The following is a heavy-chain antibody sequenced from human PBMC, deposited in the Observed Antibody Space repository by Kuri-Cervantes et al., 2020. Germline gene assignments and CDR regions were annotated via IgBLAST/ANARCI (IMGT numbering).Heavy chain of an antibody. Sequence: SETLSLTCTVSGGSISSYYWSWIRQPPGKGLEWIGEINHSGSTNYNPSLKSRVTISVDTSKNQFSLKLSSVTAADTAVYYCARDGGYFPHYGWFDPWGQGTLVTVSS. V-gene: IGHV4-59*12. J-gene: IGHJ5*02. CDR2: INHSGST. CDR3: ARDGGYFPHYGWFDP. D-gene: IGHD2-15*01. CDR1: GGSISSYY.